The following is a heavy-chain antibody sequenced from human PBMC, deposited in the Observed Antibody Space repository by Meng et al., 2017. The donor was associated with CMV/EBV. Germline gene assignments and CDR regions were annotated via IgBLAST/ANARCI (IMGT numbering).Heavy chain of an antibody. CDR1: GYTFTGYY. CDR3: ARDLYDDFWSGYYFYYGMDV. D-gene: IGHD3-3*01. V-gene: IGHV1-2*02. CDR2: INPNSGGT. J-gene: IGHJ6*02. Sequence: SVKVSCKASGYTFTGYYMHWVRQAPGQGLEWMGWINPNSGGTNYAQKFQGRVTMTRDTSISTAYMELSRLRSDDTAVYYCARDLYDDFWSGYYFYYGMDVWGQGTTVTVSS.